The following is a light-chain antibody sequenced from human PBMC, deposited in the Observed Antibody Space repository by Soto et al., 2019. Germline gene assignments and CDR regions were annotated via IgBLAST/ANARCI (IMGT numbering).Light chain of an antibody. CDR1: QSISSY. V-gene: IGKV1-39*01. Sequence: DIQMTQSPSTLSGSVGDSVTITCRASQSISSYLNWYQQKPGKAPKLLIYAASSLQSGVPSRFSGSGSGTDFTLTISSLQPEDFATYYCQQSYSTPRTFGQGTKVDI. CDR3: QQSYSTPRT. J-gene: IGKJ1*01. CDR2: AAS.